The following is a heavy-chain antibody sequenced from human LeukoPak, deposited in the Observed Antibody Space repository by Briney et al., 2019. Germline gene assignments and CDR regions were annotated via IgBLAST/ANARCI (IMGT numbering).Heavy chain of an antibody. CDR1: GGSISSYY. CDR2: IYYSGST. V-gene: IGHV4-59*08. CDR3: ARRYAGIYDFWSGPYFDY. D-gene: IGHD3-3*01. Sequence: PSETLSLTCTVSGGSISSYYWSWIRQPPGKGLEWSGYIYYSGSTNYNPSLKSRVTISVDTSKNQFSLKLSSVTAADTAVYYCARRYAGIYDFWSGPYFDYWGQGTLVTVSS. J-gene: IGHJ4*02.